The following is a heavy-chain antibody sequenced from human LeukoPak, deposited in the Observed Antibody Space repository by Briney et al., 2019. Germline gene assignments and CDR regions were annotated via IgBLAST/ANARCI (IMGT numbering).Heavy chain of an antibody. CDR1: GFDVSANY. Sequence: PGGSLRLSCVASGFDVSANYMSWVRQAPGKGLKWVSVVYTGGSKYYADSVRGRFTISRDSSKNTLYLQMNSLRDEDTAVYYCANHDGSGSYWIFDYWGQGTLVTVSS. V-gene: IGHV3-53*01. CDR2: VYTGGSK. CDR3: ANHDGSGSYWIFDY. J-gene: IGHJ4*02. D-gene: IGHD3-10*01.